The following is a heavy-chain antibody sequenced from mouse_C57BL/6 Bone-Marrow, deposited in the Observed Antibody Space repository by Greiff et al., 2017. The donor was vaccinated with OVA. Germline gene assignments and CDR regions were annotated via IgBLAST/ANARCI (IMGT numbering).Heavy chain of an antibody. CDR1: GYTFTSYW. J-gene: IGHJ2*01. CDR2: IDPSDSYT. D-gene: IGHD2-5*01. CDR3: AAYYSNSDY. V-gene: IGHV1-69*01. Sequence: QVQLQQPGAELVMPGASVKLSCKASGYTFTSYWMHWVKQRPGQGLEWIGEIDPSDSYTNYNQKFKGKSTLTVDKSSSTAYMQLSSLTSEDSAVYYCAAYYSNSDYWGQGTPLTVSS.